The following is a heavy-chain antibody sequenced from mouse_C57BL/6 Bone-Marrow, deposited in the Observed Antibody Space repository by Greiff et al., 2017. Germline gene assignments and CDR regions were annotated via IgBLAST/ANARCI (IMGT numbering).Heavy chain of an antibody. CDR2: ISNGGGST. D-gene: IGHD2-1*01. Sequence: EVMLVESGGGLVQPGGSLKLSCAASGFTFSDYYMYWVRQTPEKRLEWVAYISNGGGSTYYPDTVKGRFTISRDNAKNTLYLQMSRLKSEDTAMYYCARGLYYSAYWGQGTLVTVSA. J-gene: IGHJ3*01. CDR1: GFTFSDYY. V-gene: IGHV5-12*01. CDR3: ARGLYYSAY.